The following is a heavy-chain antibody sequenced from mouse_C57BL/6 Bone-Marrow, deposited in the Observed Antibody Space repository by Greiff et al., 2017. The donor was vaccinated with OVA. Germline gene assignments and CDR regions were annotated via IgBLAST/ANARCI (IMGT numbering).Heavy chain of an antibody. CDR2: IRNKPNGSTT. CDR3: ARYKGRVAVDYFDY. CDR1: GFTFTNYY. J-gene: IGHJ2*01. Sequence: EVQGVESGGGLVQPGDSLSLSCAASGFTFTNYYMSWVRQPPGKALEWLAFIRNKPNGSTTEYSASVKGRFTISRDNSQSILYLQMNALRAEYSATYYCARYKGRVAVDYFDYWGQGTALTVSS. V-gene: IGHV7-3*01. D-gene: IGHD1-1*01.